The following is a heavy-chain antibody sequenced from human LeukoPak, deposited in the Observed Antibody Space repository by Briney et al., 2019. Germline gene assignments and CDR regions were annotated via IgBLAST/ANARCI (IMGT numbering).Heavy chain of an antibody. V-gene: IGHV1-18*01. J-gene: IGHJ3*02. D-gene: IGHD2-15*01. Sequence: ASVKVSCKASDYTFTSYGISWVRQAPGQGLEWMGWISAYNGNTNYAQKFQGRVTITADKSTSTAYMELSSLRSEDTAVYYCARRRDILDIWGQGTMVTVSS. CDR1: DYTFTSYG. CDR3: ARRRDILDI. CDR2: ISAYNGNT.